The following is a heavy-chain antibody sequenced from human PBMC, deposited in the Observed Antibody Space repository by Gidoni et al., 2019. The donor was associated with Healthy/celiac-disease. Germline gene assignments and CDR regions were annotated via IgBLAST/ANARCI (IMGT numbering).Heavy chain of an antibody. CDR3: ARGHRYSRARGRGYYFDY. Sequence: VQLQESGPGLVKPSETLSLTCTVPGGPISSYYWSWIRQPPGKGLEWIGYIYYSGSTNYNPSLKSRVTISVDTSKNQFTLKLCSVTAADTAVYYCARGHRYSRARGRGYYFDYGGQGTLVTVSS. J-gene: IGHJ4*02. D-gene: IGHD6-13*01. CDR2: IYYSGST. CDR1: GGPISSYY. V-gene: IGHV4-59*01.